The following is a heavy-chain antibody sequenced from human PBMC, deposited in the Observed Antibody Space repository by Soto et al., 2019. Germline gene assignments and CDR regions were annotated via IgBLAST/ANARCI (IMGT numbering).Heavy chain of an antibody. D-gene: IGHD3-10*01. Sequence: GGSLILSCAASGFTFSSYSMNWVRQAPGKGLEWVSSISSSSSYIYYADSVKGRFTISRDNAKNSLYLQMNSLRAEDTAVYYCAREDPPLGSGMDVWGQGTMVTVSS. V-gene: IGHV3-21*01. CDR3: AREDPPLGSGMDV. J-gene: IGHJ6*02. CDR1: GFTFSSYS. CDR2: ISSSSSYI.